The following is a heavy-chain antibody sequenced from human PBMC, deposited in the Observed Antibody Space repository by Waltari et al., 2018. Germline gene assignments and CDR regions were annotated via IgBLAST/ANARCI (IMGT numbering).Heavy chain of an antibody. D-gene: IGHD6-6*01. J-gene: IGHJ4*02. CDR1: GGSISSSSYY. V-gene: IGHV4-39*01. Sequence: QLQLQESGPGLVKPSETLSLTCTVSGGSISSSSYYWGWIRQPPGKGLEWIGSIYYSGSTYSTPSLKSRVTISVDTSKNQFSLKLSSVTAADTAVYYCARQGGIAARGYYFDYWGQGTLVTVSS. CDR3: ARQGGIAARGYYFDY. CDR2: IYYSGST.